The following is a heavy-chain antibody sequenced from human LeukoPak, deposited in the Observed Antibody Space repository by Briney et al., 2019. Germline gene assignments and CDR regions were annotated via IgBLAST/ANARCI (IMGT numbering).Heavy chain of an antibody. CDR3: ARKSTGYDFDY. Sequence: ASVKVSCKASGYTFSGYYLHWVRQAPGQGLEWMGWINPNSGDTYYLQKFQGRATLTRDTSISTAYMELTRLTSDDTAVYFCARKSTGYDFDYWGQGALVTVSS. J-gene: IGHJ4*02. CDR1: GYTFSGYY. D-gene: IGHD5-12*01. V-gene: IGHV1-2*02. CDR2: INPNSGDT.